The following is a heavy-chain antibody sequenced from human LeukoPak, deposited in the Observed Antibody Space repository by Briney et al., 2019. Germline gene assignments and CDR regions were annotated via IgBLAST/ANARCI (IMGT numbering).Heavy chain of an antibody. Sequence: GGSLRLSCAASGFTFSGHWMSWVRRAPGKGLEWVANINQGGSDKYYVDSVKGRFTISRDNAKDSLYLQMNSLRAEDTAVYYCEGAWSWGQGTLVTVSS. V-gene: IGHV3-7*01. CDR3: EGAWS. CDR1: GFTFSGHW. D-gene: IGHD6-19*01. CDR2: INQGGSDK. J-gene: IGHJ5*02.